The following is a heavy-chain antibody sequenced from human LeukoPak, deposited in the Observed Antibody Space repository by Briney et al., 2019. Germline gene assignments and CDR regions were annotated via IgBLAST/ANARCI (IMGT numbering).Heavy chain of an antibody. V-gene: IGHV4-59*08. CDR1: GGSISSYY. CDR3: ARHGYLSPTDYYFDY. D-gene: IGHD1-1*01. CDR2: IYYSGST. Sequence: SETLSLTCTVSGGSISSYYWSWIRHPPGKGLEWIGYIYYSGSTNYNPSLKSRVTISVDASKNQFSLKLSSVTAADTAVYYCARHGYLSPTDYYFDYWGQGTLVTVSS. J-gene: IGHJ4*02.